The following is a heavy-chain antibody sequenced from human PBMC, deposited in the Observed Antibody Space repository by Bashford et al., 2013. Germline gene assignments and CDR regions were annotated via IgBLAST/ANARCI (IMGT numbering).Heavy chain of an antibody. V-gene: IGHV4-59*01. CDR1: GGSISSYY. D-gene: IGHD4-11*01. J-gene: IGHJ5*02. CDR3: ARLPGPTTTAWARDYWFDP. Sequence: SETLSLTCSVSGGSISSYYWNWIRQTPGKGLEWIGYIFSSGITTYNPSLRSRVTISGDTSKNHVYLSLRSVTAADTAVYFCARLPGPTTTAWARDYWFDPWGQGILVTVSS. CDR2: IFSSGIT.